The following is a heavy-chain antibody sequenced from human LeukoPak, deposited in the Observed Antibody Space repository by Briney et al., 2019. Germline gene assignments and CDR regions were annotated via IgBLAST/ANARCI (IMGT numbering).Heavy chain of an antibody. Sequence: GGSLRLSCAASGFTVSTNYMSWVRQAPGKGLEWVSVIYSGGSTDYADSVKGRFTISRDNSKNTLYLQMNSLRAEDTAVYYCARDGGDIVVVVAATNYYFDYWGQGTLVTVSS. CDR2: IYSGGST. CDR1: GFTVSTNY. CDR3: ARDGGDIVVVVAATNYYFDY. J-gene: IGHJ4*02. V-gene: IGHV3-53*01. D-gene: IGHD2-15*01.